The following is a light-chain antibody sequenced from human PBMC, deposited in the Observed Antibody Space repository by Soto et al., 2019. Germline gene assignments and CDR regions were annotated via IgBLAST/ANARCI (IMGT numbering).Light chain of an antibody. V-gene: IGLV1-36*01. Sequence: QSVLTQPPSVSEAPRQRVTISCSGSSSNIGNNAVIWYQQLPGKAPKLLIYYDDLMPSGVADRFSGSKSGTSASLAISGLQYEDEADYYCAAWDDSRKGVVFGGGTKLTVL. CDR2: YDD. J-gene: IGLJ2*01. CDR3: AAWDDSRKGVV. CDR1: SSNIGNNA.